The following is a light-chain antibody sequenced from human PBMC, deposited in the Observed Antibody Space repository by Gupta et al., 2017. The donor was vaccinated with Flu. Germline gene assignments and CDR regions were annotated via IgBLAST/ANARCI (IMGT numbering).Light chain of an antibody. V-gene: IGKV1-27*01. J-gene: IGKJ4*01. CDR2: AAS. CDR3: QKYDSTPLT. Sequence: DIQMTQSPSSLSASVGDRITITCRTSQGISSYLAWYQQKPGKVPKLLISAASTLQSGVPSRFSGSESGTVFTLTITSRQPEDVATYYCQKYDSTPLTFGGGTKVEIK. CDR1: QGISSY.